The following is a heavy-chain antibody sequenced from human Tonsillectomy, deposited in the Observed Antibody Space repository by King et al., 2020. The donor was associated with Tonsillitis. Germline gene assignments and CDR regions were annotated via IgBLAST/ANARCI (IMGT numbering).Heavy chain of an antibody. CDR2: IDWDDDK. J-gene: IGHJ6*02. V-gene: IGHV2-70*01. CDR3: ARIRRFGGAIPGYYYGMDV. D-gene: IGHD3-10*01. Sequence: VTLKESGPALVKPTQTLTLTCTFSGFSLSTSGMCVSWIRQPPGKALEWLALIDWDDDKYYSTSLKTRLTISKDTSKNQVVLTMTNMDPVDTATYYCARIRRFGGAIPGYYYGMDVWGQGTTVTVSS. CDR1: GFSLSTSGMC.